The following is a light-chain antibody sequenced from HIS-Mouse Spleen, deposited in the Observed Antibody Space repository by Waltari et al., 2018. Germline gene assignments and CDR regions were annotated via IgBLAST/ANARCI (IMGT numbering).Light chain of an antibody. CDR3: YSTDSSGNHRV. CDR1: PLPQQY. J-gene: IGLJ2*01. V-gene: IGLV3-10*01. CDR2: EDS. Sequence: SYELTQPPSVSVSPGQTARITCSGDPLPQQYASWYQQKSGQAPVLVIYEDSKRPSGIPERFSGSSSGTMATLTISGAQVEDEADYYCYSTDSSGNHRVFGGGTKLTVL.